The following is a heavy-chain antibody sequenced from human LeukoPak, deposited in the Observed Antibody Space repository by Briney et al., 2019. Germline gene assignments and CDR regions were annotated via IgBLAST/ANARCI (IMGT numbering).Heavy chain of an antibody. CDR3: AKVKGYCSSTSCYRFDY. J-gene: IGHJ4*02. CDR1: GFTFSSYA. CDR2: ISGSGGST. D-gene: IGHD2-2*01. V-gene: IGHV3-23*01. Sequence: GGSLRLSCAASGFTFSSYAMSWVRQAPGKGLEWVSAISGSGGSTYYADSVKGRFTISRDNSKNTLYLQMNSLRAEDTAVYYCAKVKGYCSSTSCYRFDYWGQGTLVTVSS.